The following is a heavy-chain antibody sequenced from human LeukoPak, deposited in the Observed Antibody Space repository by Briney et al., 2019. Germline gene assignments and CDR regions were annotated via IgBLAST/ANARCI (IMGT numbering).Heavy chain of an antibody. V-gene: IGHV3-30-3*01. CDR2: ISYDGSNK. CDR3: ARGVSGSYMFDY. Sequence: GRSLRLSCAASGFTFSSYAMHWVRQAPGKGLEWVAVISYDGSNKYYADSVKGRFTISRDNSKNTLYLQMNSLRAEDTAVYYCARGVSGSYMFDYWGQGTLVAVSS. CDR1: GFTFSSYA. J-gene: IGHJ4*02. D-gene: IGHD1-26*01.